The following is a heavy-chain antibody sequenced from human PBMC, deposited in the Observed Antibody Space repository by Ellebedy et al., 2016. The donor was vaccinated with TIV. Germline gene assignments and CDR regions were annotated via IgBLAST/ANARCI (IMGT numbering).Heavy chain of an antibody. D-gene: IGHD2-15*01. V-gene: IGHV3-23*01. CDR2: ISGSGGST. Sequence: GESLKISCAASGFTFSSYTMSWVRQAPGKGLEWVSTISGSGGSTYYADSVKGRFTISRDNSKNTLYLQMNSLRAEDTAVYYCAEDRFCSGGRCYWADYWGQGTLVTVSS. CDR1: GFTFSSYT. CDR3: AEDRFCSGGRCYWADY. J-gene: IGHJ4*02.